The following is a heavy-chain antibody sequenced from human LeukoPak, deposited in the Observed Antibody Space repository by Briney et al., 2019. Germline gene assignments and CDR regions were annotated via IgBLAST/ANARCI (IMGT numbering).Heavy chain of an antibody. Sequence: SETLSLTCTVSGGSMRNYFWSWIRQSPGKGLEGIGFIHYTGSTNYNPSLQSRVTISADTSKNHFSLKLTSVTAADTAVYYCVRGSGSGTYFHYYYYMDVWGKGTAVTVPS. D-gene: IGHD3-10*01. CDR2: IHYTGST. CDR3: VRGSGSGTYFHYYYYMDV. V-gene: IGHV4-59*01. CDR1: GGSMRNYF. J-gene: IGHJ6*03.